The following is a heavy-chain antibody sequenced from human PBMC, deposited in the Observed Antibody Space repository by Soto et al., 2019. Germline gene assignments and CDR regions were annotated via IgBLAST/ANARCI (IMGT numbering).Heavy chain of an antibody. CDR1: GGSISSSKNY. D-gene: IGHD3-10*01. J-gene: IGHJ6*02. CDR3: SRRYSFGSGKYGVDV. Sequence: SETLSLPCTVPGGSISSSKNYWGWIRQPPGKGLEWIGTISYRGSTYYNPSLNGRVIISADTSKNQFSLKLSSLTAADTTVYYCSRRYSFGSGKYGVDVWGQGTMVTVSS. V-gene: IGHV4-39*01. CDR2: ISYRGST.